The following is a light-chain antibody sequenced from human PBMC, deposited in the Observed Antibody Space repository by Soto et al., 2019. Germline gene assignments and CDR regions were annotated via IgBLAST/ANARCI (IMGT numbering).Light chain of an antibody. Sequence: IHMTHSHSTLSASVGYRFTITFRSSQSISSWLAWYQQKPGKAPKLLIYDASSLESGVPSRFSGSGSGTEFTLTISSLQPDDFATYYCQQYNSYTSTFGQGTKV. V-gene: IGKV1-5*01. CDR2: DAS. CDR1: QSISSW. CDR3: QQYNSYTST. J-gene: IGKJ1*01.